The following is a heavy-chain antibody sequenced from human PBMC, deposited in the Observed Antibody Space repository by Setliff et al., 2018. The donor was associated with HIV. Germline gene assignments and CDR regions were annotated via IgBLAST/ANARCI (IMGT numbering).Heavy chain of an antibody. J-gene: IGHJ5*02. CDR1: GGSISSSSYY. CDR3: ARHVVVVITVPNWFDP. D-gene: IGHD3-22*01. V-gene: IGHV4-39*01. Sequence: SETLSLTCTVSGGSISSSSYYWGWIRQPPGKGLEWIGSIYYSGSTYYNPSLKSRVTISVDTSKSQFSLKLSSVTAADTAVYYCARHVVVVITVPNWFDPWGQGTLVTVSS. CDR2: IYYSGST.